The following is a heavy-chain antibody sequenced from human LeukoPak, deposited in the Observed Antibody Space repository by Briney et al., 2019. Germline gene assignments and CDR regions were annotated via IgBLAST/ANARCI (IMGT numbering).Heavy chain of an antibody. CDR3: ARGMVYDD. CDR1: GFTFSSYW. J-gene: IGHJ4*02. V-gene: IGHV3-7*01. CDR2: IKEDGGEK. D-gene: IGHD5/OR15-5a*01. Sequence: PGGSLRLSCEASGFTFSSYWMTWVRQAPGKGLEWVANIKEDGGEKYYVDSVKGRFTISRDNARNSLYLQVNSLRAEDTALYYCARGMVYDDWGQGTLVTVSS.